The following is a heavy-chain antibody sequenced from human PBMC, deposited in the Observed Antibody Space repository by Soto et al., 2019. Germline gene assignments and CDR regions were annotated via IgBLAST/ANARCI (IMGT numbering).Heavy chain of an antibody. J-gene: IGHJ5*02. V-gene: IGHV3-11*01. CDR3: ARVPHIVVLAGALGWIDP. CDR2: ISSSGSTI. CDR1: GFTFSDYY. Sequence: GGSLRLSCAASGFTFSDYYMTWIRQAPGKGLEWVSYISSSGSTINYADSVKGRFTISRDNAKNSLYLQLNSLRAEDTAVYYCARVPHIVVLAGALGWIDPWGQGTLVTVSS. D-gene: IGHD2-2*01.